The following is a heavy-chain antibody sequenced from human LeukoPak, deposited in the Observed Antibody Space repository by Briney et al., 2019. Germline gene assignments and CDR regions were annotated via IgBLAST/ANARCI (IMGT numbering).Heavy chain of an antibody. J-gene: IGHJ4*02. CDR1: GGTFSSYA. CDR2: IIPILGIA. V-gene: IGHV1-69*04. CDR3: ARGYCSSTSCYPPSSFDY. D-gene: IGHD2-2*01. Sequence: GASVKVSCKASGGTFSSYAISWVRQAPGQGLEWMGRIIPILGIANYAQKFQGRVTITADKSTSTAYMELSSLRSEDTAVYYCARGYCSSTSCYPPSSFDYWGQGTLVTVSS.